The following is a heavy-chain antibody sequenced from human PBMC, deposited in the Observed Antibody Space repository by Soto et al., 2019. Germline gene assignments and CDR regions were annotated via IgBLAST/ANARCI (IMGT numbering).Heavy chain of an antibody. D-gene: IGHD2-15*01. J-gene: IGHJ4*02. V-gene: IGHV4-59*01. Sequence: SETLSLTCTVSGGSISSYYWSWIRQPPGKGLEWIGYIYYSGSTNYNPSLKSRVTISVDTSKNQFSLKLSSVTAADTAVYYCARAAVAAGQMDYWGQGTLVTVSS. CDR3: ARAAVAAGQMDY. CDR1: GGSISSYY. CDR2: IYYSGST.